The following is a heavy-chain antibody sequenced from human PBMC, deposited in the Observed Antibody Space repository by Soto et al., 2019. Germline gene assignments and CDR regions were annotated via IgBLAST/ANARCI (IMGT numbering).Heavy chain of an antibody. CDR3: ARGRYGGNPTSGGMDV. V-gene: IGHV1-69*02. CDR2: IIPILGIA. CDR1: GGTFSSYT. Sequence: QVQLVQSGAEVKKPGSSVKVSCKASGGTFSSYTISWVRQAPGQGLEWMGRIIPILGIANYAQKFQGRVTITADKSTSTAYMELSSLRSEDTAVYYCARGRYGGNPTSGGMDVWGQRTTVTVSS. D-gene: IGHD2-15*01. J-gene: IGHJ6*02.